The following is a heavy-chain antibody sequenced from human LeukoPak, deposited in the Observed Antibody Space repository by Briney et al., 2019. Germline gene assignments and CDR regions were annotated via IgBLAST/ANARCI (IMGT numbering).Heavy chain of an antibody. V-gene: IGHV3-21*01. CDR2: LSTSSSYI. D-gene: IGHD4-17*01. Sequence: PGGSLRLSCAASGFSFSSYNLNWVRQAPGKGLEWVSSLSTSSSYIYYADSVKGRFTVSRDNARNSLELQMNSLRAEDTAVYYCARSRRDGDYLFNAFDIWGKGTMFTVSS. CDR3: ARSRRDGDYLFNAFDI. J-gene: IGHJ3*02. CDR1: GFSFSSYN.